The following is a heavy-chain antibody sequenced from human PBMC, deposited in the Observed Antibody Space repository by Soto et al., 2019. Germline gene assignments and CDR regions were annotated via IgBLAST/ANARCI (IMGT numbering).Heavy chain of an antibody. D-gene: IGHD2-21*02. CDR1: GATYSPFIAYA. V-gene: IGHV1-69*04. J-gene: IGHJ3*01. CDR3: ARSRDRCGGDCYSVYAAFDR. Sequence: QVPLVQSGAEVQKPGSLLKVSCKASGATYSPFIAYAISWLRQTPGQGLEWMGSLIPLGSSQHYAEGFQGRATISADSSTFTVSLELTNLTSDDAAVYFCARSRDRCGGDCYSVYAAFDRWGQGTAVTVSS. CDR2: LIPLGSSQ.